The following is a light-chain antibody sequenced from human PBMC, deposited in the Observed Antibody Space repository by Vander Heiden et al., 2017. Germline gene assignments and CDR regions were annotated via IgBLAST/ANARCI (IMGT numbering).Light chain of an antibody. Sequence: EIVLTQSPGTLSLSPGERAPLSCRASQSVSSSYLAWYQQKPGQAPRLLIYGASSRATGIPDRFSGSGSGTDFTLTIIRLEPEDFAVYYCQQYGSSPTFGQGTKVESK. CDR3: QQYGSSPT. CDR1: QSVSSSY. V-gene: IGKV3-20*01. J-gene: IGKJ1*01. CDR2: GAS.